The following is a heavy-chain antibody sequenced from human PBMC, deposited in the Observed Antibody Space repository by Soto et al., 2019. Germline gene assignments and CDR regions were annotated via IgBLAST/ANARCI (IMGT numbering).Heavy chain of an antibody. J-gene: IGHJ6*02. CDR3: ARDIAARRYYYYGMDV. CDR2: ISSSSSYI. D-gene: IGHD6-6*01. Sequence: PGGSLRLSCAASGFTFSSYSMNWVRQAPGKGLEWVSSISSSSSYIYYADSVKGRFTISRGNAKNSLYLQMNSLRAEDTAVYYCARDIAARRYYYYGMDVWGQGTTVTVSS. V-gene: IGHV3-21*01. CDR1: GFTFSSYS.